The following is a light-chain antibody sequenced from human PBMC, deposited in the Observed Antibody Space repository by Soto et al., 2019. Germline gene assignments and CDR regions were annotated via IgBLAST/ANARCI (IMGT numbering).Light chain of an antibody. CDR2: SAS. Sequence: DIQMTQSPSSLSASERDRVTITCRASQSISNYLNWYQQKPGKAPKLLIYSASSLQSGVPSRFSGSGSGTDFTLTISSPQPEDFATYYCQQSYSAPYTFGQGTKVDIK. J-gene: IGKJ2*01. CDR3: QQSYSAPYT. V-gene: IGKV1-39*01. CDR1: QSISNY.